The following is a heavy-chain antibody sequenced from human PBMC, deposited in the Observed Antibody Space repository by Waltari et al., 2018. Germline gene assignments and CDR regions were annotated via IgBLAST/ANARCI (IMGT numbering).Heavy chain of an antibody. CDR1: GGSISSHY. CDR3: ARELTNYDFWSGYYTGIET. V-gene: IGHV4-4*07. J-gene: IGHJ5*02. Sequence: QVQLQESGPGLVKPSETLSLTCTVSGGSISSHYWSWIRQPAGKGLEWIGRIYTSGSTNYNPSLKSRVTMSVDTSKNQFSLKLSSVTAADTAVYYCARELTNYDFWSGYYTGIETWGQGTLVTVSS. CDR2: IYTSGST. D-gene: IGHD3-3*01.